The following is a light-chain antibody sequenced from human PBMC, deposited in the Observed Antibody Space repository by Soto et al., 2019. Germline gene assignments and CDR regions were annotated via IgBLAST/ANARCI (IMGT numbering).Light chain of an antibody. CDR1: QSISTY. CDR2: GAS. J-gene: IGKJ4*01. V-gene: IGKV1-39*01. CDR3: QQSYTSPVT. Sequence: IQMTHSPSSLCASVVERLTFTCRASQSISTYLNWYEQKPGKAPNLLIYGASNLQSGVPSRFSGGGSGTDFTLTISSLQPEDFGTYYCQQSYTSPVTFGGGTKVDIK.